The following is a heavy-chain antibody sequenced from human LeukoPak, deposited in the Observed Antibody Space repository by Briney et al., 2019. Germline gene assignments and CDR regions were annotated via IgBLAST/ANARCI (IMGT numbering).Heavy chain of an antibody. J-gene: IGHJ2*01. Sequence: SETLSLTCTVSGGSISSYYWSWIRQPPGKGLEWIGYIYYSGSTNYNPSLKSRVTISVDTSKNQFSLKLSPVTAADTAVSYCARAPRVYWYFDLWGRGTLVTVSS. D-gene: IGHD3-10*01. V-gene: IGHV4-59*08. CDR2: IYYSGST. CDR3: ARAPRVYWYFDL. CDR1: GGSISSYY.